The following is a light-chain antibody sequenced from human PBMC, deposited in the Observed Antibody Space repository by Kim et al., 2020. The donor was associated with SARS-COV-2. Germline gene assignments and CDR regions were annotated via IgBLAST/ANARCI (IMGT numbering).Light chain of an antibody. J-gene: IGLJ3*02. CDR1: SSNIGSNT. CDR3: AAWNDSPDGWV. CDR2: SNN. V-gene: IGLV1-44*01. Sequence: QSVLAQPPSASGTPGQRVTISCSGSSSNIGSNTVNWYQQLPGTAPKLLIYSNNLRPSGVPDRFSGSKSGTSASLAISGLQSEDEADYYCAAWNDSPDGWVFGGGTQLTVL.